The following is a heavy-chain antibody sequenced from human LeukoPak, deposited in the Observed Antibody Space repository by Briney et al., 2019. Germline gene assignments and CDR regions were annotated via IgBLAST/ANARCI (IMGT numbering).Heavy chain of an antibody. CDR2: ISSSGSTI. Sequence: GGSLRLSCAASGFTFSDYYMSWIRQAPGKGLEWVSYISSSGSTIYYADPVKGRFTISRDNAKNSLYLQMNSLRAKDTAVYYCARDGVLRYSIPGDYYYGMDVWGQGTTVTVSS. CDR3: ARDGVLRYSIPGDYYYGMDV. V-gene: IGHV3-11*01. J-gene: IGHJ6*02. D-gene: IGHD3-9*01. CDR1: GFTFSDYY.